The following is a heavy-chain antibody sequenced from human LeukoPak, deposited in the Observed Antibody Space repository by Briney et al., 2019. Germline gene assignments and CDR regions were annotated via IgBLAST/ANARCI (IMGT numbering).Heavy chain of an antibody. CDR1: GDSVSAYF. CDR3: ARGSSSNYGYFQH. D-gene: IGHD3-10*01. Sequence: PSETLSLTCTVSGDSVSAYFWTWVRQPPGKGLECIGYIYSSGSTNYNPSLKSRVTISVDTSKNQFSLSLSSVTAADTAMYYCARGSSSNYGYFQHWGQGTLVTVSS. J-gene: IGHJ1*01. CDR2: IYSSGST. V-gene: IGHV4-59*02.